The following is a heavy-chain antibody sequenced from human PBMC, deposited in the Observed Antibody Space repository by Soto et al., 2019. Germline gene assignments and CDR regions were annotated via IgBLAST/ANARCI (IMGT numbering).Heavy chain of an antibody. D-gene: IGHD4-17*01. CDR1: GFTFRSYA. CDR2: ISYDGSNK. V-gene: IGHV3-30*18. Sequence: QVQLVESGGGVVQPGRSLRLSCVASGFTFRSYAMHWVRQAPGKGLEWVATISYDGSNKYYADSVKGRFTISRDNSKNTLYLQMTSLRPEDTAVYYCAKASDTYDFGDYGDYWGQGTLVTVSS. CDR3: AKASDTYDFGDYGDY. J-gene: IGHJ4*02.